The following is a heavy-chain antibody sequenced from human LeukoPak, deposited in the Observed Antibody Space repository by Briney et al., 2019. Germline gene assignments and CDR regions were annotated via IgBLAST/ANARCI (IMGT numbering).Heavy chain of an antibody. CDR1: GFTFSSYW. J-gene: IGHJ5*02. CDR2: INHSGST. V-gene: IGHV4-34*01. Sequence: GSLRLSCAASGFTFSSYWMSWIRQPPGKGLEWIGEINHSGSTNYNPSLKSRVTISVDTSKNQFSLKLSSVTAADTAVYYCARGVKPDIVVVVAATRWFDPWGQGTLVTVSS. D-gene: IGHD2-15*01. CDR3: ARGVKPDIVVVVAATRWFDP.